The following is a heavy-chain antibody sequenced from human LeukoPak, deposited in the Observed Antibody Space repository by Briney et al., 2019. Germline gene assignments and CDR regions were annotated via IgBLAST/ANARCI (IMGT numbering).Heavy chain of an antibody. V-gene: IGHV2-5*02. CDR3: AHGSSRTWTFDY. CDR1: GFSLSTSVVG. D-gene: IGHD6-13*01. J-gene: IGHJ4*02. CDR2: IYWGDDK. Sequence: SGPTLVNPTQTLTLTCTFSGFSLSTSVVGVGWIRQPPGKALEWLALIYWGDDKRYSPSLKSRLTITKDTSKNQVVLTMTNMDPVDTGTYYCAHGSSRTWTFDYWGQGTLVTVSS.